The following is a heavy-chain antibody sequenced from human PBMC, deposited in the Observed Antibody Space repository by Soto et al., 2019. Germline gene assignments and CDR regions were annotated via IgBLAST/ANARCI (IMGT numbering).Heavy chain of an antibody. Sequence: AGGSLGLCCAGSGFSFGSYEMHCVRQAPGKGLEWVTFTSYDGSINYYADSVKGRFTMSRDNSKNLLYLQMNSLRTEDTAVYYCVRRSTVSSYAVDVCCQGTTVTVS. CDR1: GFSFGSYE. V-gene: IGHV3-30*04. D-gene: IGHD4-17*01. CDR3: VRRSTVSSYAVDV. J-gene: IGHJ6*02. CDR2: TSYDGSIN.